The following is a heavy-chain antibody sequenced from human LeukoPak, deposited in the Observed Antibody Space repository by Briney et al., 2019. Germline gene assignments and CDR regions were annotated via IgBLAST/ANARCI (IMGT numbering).Heavy chain of an antibody. CDR1: GGSISTYY. J-gene: IGHJ5*02. CDR3: ARERTSCTNGVCRTPRWFDP. D-gene: IGHD2-8*01. CDR2: IYISGTT. V-gene: IGHV4-4*07. Sequence: LETLSLTCTVSGGSISTYYWTWLRQPAGKGLEWIGHIYISGTTNYSPSLKSRVTMSVDTSKNQFSLKLSSVTAADTAVYYCARERTSCTNGVCRTPRWFDPWGQGILVTVSS.